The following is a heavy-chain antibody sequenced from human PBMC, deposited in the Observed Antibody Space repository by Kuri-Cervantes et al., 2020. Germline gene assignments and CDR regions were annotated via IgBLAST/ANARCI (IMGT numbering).Heavy chain of an antibody. CDR1: GGSISSGDYY. CDR2: IYYSGST. D-gene: IGHD2-15*01. V-gene: IGHV4-30-4*08. CDR3: ARRDPADEVFDY. J-gene: IGHJ4*02. Sequence: SETLSLTCTVSGGSISSGDYYWSWIRQPPGKGLEWIGYIYYSGSTYYNPSLKSRVTISVDTSKNQFSLKLSSVTAADTAVYYCARRDPADEVFDYWGQGTLVTVSS.